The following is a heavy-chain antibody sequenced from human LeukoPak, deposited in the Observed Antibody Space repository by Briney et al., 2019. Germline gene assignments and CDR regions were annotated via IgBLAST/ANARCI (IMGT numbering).Heavy chain of an antibody. V-gene: IGHV3-23*01. D-gene: IGHD3-3*01. CDR3: AREAPFGSFDY. J-gene: IGHJ4*02. CDR2: ISGSAGST. Sequence: PGGSLRLSCAASGFTFSSYAMSWVRQTPGKGLEWVSIISGSAGSTYYADSVKGRFTISRDNSKNTVYVQMNSLRAEDTAVYYCAREAPFGSFDYWGQGTLVTVSS. CDR1: GFTFSSYA.